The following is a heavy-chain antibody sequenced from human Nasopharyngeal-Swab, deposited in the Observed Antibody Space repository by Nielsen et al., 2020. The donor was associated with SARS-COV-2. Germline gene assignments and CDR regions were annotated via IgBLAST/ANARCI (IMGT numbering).Heavy chain of an antibody. V-gene: IGHV4-4*02. Sequence: SETLSLTCTVSGRSISGSDWWSWVRQPPGKGLEWIGETSPDGGTNYNTSLKRRVVVSVDRSKNQFSLRLNSVTAADTAVYYCASSSPEKRGHDSWGQVTLVTVSS. CDR3: ASSSPEKRGHDS. J-gene: IGHJ4*02. CDR2: TSPDGGT. D-gene: IGHD3-16*01. CDR1: GRSISGSDW.